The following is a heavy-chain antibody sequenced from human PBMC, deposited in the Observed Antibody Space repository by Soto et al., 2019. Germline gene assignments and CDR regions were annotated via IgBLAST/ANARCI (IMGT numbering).Heavy chain of an antibody. Sequence: PGGSLRLSCAACGVTPSDYYMSWVRQAPGKGLEWLSYISSSSATLYYVDSVKGRFTTSRNNAKNSLYLQMDSLRVEDTAVYYCARDGVLANGPIEYWGQGAQVTVTS. CDR3: ARDGVLANGPIEY. CDR2: ISSSSATL. V-gene: IGHV3-11*01. J-gene: IGHJ4*02. CDR1: GVTPSDYY. D-gene: IGHD3-3*01.